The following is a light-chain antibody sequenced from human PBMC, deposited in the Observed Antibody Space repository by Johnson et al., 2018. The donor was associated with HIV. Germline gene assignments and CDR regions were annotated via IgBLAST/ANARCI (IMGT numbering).Light chain of an antibody. Sequence: QSVLTQPPSVSAAPGQKVTISCFGSRSNIGRNSVNWYQQLPLTAPKLLIYSNNQRPSGVPDRFSGSKSGTSASLAISGLQSEDEADYYCAAWDDSLNGFVFGTGTKVTVL. CDR2: SNN. V-gene: IGLV1-44*01. CDR3: AAWDDSLNGFV. CDR1: RSNIGRNS. J-gene: IGLJ1*01.